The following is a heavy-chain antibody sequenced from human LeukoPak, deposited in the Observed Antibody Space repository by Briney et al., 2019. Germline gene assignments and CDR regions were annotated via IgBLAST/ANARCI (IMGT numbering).Heavy chain of an antibody. CDR2: INPNSGGT. D-gene: IGHD6-13*01. CDR1: GYTFTGYY. J-gene: IGHJ6*03. V-gene: IGHV1-2*02. CDR3: ARDSLSYSSSWHYYYYYYMDV. Sequence: ASVKVSCKASGYTFTGYYMHWVRQAPGQGLGWMGWINPNSGGTNYAQKFQGRVTMTRDTSISTAYMELSRLRSDDTAVYYCARDSLSYSSSWHYYYYYYMDVWGKGTTVTVSS.